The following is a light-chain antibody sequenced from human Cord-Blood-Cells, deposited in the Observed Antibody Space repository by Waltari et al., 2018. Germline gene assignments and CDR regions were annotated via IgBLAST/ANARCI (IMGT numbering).Light chain of an antibody. CDR1: SSDVGGYNY. CDR3: SSYTSSSTRV. CDR2: DVS. Sequence: QSALTQPASVSGSPGQSITISCTGTSSDVGGYNYVSWYQQHPGKAPKLIIYDVSNRPSVFPNRFSGSTSGNTASLTISGLQAEDEADYYCSSYTSSSTRVFGGGTKLTVL. J-gene: IGLJ3*02. V-gene: IGLV2-14*01.